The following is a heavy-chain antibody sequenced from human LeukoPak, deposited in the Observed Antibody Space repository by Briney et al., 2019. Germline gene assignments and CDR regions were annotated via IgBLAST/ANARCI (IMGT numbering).Heavy chain of an antibody. CDR1: GGSISSYY. CDR3: ARGVGSSLRFLEWLLKFDP. Sequence: PSETLSLTCTVSGGSISSYYWSWIRQPPGKGLEWIGYIYYSGSTNYNPSLKSRVTISVDTSKNQFSLKLSSVTAADTAVYYCARGVGSSLRFLEWLLKFDPWGQGTLVTVSS. J-gene: IGHJ5*02. CDR2: IYYSGST. V-gene: IGHV4-59*01. D-gene: IGHD3-3*01.